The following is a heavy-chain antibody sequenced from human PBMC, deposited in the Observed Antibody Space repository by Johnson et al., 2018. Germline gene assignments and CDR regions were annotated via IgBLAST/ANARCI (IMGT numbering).Heavy chain of an antibody. V-gene: IGHV3-23*04. CDR3: VKDYAVHSSGWLFYFDY. D-gene: IGHD6-19*01. Sequence: EVQLVESGGGLVQPGGSLRLSCAASGFIFSSYAMSWVRQAPGKGLEWVSAISGSGGSTYYADSVKGRFTISRDNSKNTLHLQMNSLRAEDTAIYYCVKDYAVHSSGWLFYFDYWGQGTLVTVSS. CDR2: ISGSGGST. J-gene: IGHJ4*02. CDR1: GFIFSSYA.